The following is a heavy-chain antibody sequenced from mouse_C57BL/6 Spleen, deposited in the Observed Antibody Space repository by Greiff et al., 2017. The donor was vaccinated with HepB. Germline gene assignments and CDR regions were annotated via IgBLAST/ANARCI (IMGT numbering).Heavy chain of an antibody. CDR2: ISSGSSTI. D-gene: IGHD2-5*01. J-gene: IGHJ2*01. V-gene: IGHV5-17*01. CDR1: GFTFSDYG. CDR3: ARWDYSNLYYFDY. Sequence: DVMLVESGGGLVKPGGSLKLSCAASGFTFSDYGMHWVRQAPEKGLEWVAYISSGSSTIYYADTVKGRFTISRDNAKNTLFLQMTSLRSEDTAMYYCARWDYSNLYYFDYWGQGTTLTVSS.